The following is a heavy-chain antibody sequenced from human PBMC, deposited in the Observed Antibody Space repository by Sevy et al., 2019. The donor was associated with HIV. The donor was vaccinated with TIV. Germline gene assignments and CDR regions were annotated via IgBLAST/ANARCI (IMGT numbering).Heavy chain of an antibody. V-gene: IGHV5-10-1*01. Sequence: GESLKISCKGSGYSFTSYWISWVRQMPGKGLEWMGRIDPSDSYTNYSPSFQGHVTISADKSISTAYLQWSSLKASDTAMYYCASLISFNPYGDDPYFDYWGQGTLVTVSS. CDR2: IDPSDSYT. CDR1: GYSFTSYW. CDR3: ASLISFNPYGDDPYFDY. J-gene: IGHJ4*02. D-gene: IGHD4-17*01.